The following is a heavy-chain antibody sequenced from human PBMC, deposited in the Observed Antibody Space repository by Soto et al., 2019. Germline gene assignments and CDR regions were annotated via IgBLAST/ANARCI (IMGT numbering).Heavy chain of an antibody. CDR3: TKRRNVLRFLEWSSGMEV. V-gene: IGHV3-30*18. CDR2: ISDDGSNK. CDR1: GFTFSNYG. D-gene: IGHD3-3*01. J-gene: IGHJ6*02. Sequence: PGGSLRLSCAASGFTFSNYGMHWVRQAPGKVLEWVAFISDDGSNKYYADSMKGRSTLSRDNSRRTLYLQMSSLRVEDTAVYYCTKRRNVLRFLEWSSGMEVWGQGTTVTVSS.